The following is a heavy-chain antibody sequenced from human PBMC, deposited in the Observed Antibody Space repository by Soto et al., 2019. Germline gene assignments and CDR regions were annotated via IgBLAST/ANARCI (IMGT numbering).Heavy chain of an antibody. D-gene: IGHD6-25*01. CDR3: GTQRGGGGY. CDR1: GFTVSNNY. Sequence: EVQLVESGGGLIQPGGSLRLSCAVSGFTVSNNYMSWVRQAPGKGLEGVSVIYSGGYTAYGDSVKGRFTISRDNSKNTIYLQIKSLGAADRAWFYGGTQRGGGGYWGQGTLVTVSS. V-gene: IGHV3-53*01. CDR2: IYSGGYT. J-gene: IGHJ4*02.